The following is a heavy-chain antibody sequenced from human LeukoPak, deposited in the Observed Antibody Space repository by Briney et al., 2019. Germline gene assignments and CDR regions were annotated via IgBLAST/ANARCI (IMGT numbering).Heavy chain of an antibody. Sequence: GGSLRLSCAASGFTFSTYDMNWVRQAPGKGLEWVSSISSAGSYIYSADSVKGRFTISRDNARNSLYLQMCRLRAEDTAVYYCARAQGYSNAFDIWGQGTMVTVSS. CDR2: ISSAGSYI. V-gene: IGHV3-21*01. D-gene: IGHD5-18*01. J-gene: IGHJ3*02. CDR3: ARAQGYSNAFDI. CDR1: GFTFSTYD.